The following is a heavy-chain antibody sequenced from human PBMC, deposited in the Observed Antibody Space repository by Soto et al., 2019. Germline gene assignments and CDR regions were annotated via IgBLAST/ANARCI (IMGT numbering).Heavy chain of an antibody. V-gene: IGHV1-3*01. CDR1: GYTFTSYA. CDR3: ARDRELNYYYYMDV. CDR2: INAGNGNT. J-gene: IGHJ6*03. Sequence: ASVKVSCKASGYTFTSYARHWVRQAPGQRLEWMGWINAGNGNTKYSQKFQGRVTITRDTSASTAYMELSSLRSEDTAVYYCARDRELNYYYYMDVWGKGTTVTVSS. D-gene: IGHD1-7*01.